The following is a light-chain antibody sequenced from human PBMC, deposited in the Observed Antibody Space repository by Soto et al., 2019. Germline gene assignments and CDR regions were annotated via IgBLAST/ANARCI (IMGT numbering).Light chain of an antibody. CDR3: QQYSSRVRT. CDR2: RAS. V-gene: IGKV1-5*03. CDR1: QSVDRW. J-gene: IGKJ1*01. Sequence: DIQMTQSPSTLSAAVGGRVTITCRASQSVDRWVAWYQQTPGKAPKLLIHRASTLYGGVPSRFSGGGSGTVFTLTITNLQPEDFATYYCQQYSSRVRTFGLGSRVEIK.